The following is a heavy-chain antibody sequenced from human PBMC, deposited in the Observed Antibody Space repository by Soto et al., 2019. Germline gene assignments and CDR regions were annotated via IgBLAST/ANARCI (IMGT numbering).Heavy chain of an antibody. CDR1: GFTFSSYS. Sequence: WGSLTLSCAASGFTFSSYSMNWVRQAQGKGLEWVSSISSSSSYIYYADSVKGRFTISRDNAKNSLYLQMNSVRAEDTAVYYCARDVFSPPSAYMDVWGQGTTVTVSS. CDR2: ISSSSSYI. D-gene: IGHD2-2*01. V-gene: IGHV3-21*01. CDR3: ARDVFSPPSAYMDV. J-gene: IGHJ6*02.